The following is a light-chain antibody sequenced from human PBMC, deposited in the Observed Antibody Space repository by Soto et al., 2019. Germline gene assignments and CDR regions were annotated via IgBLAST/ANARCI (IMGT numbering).Light chain of an antibody. V-gene: IGKV1-17*03. Sequence: DLQMTQSPSAMSASVGDRVTITCRAIQGIGTFLTWFQQKPGRVPKRLIYGTSSLQNGVPARFSGTGSGTEFTLTINSLQPEDFATYYCLQHAGYPFTFGGGTRVEVK. J-gene: IGKJ4*01. CDR3: LQHAGYPFT. CDR1: QGIGTF. CDR2: GTS.